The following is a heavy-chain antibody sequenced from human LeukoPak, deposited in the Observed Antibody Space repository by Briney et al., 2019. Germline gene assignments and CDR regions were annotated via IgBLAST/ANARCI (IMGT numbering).Heavy chain of an antibody. J-gene: IGHJ4*02. CDR1: GVSISSYY. V-gene: IGHV4-59*05. D-gene: IGHD3-22*01. CDR2: IYYSGST. CDR3: ARRMADYYDSSGYYAFDY. Sequence: SETLSLTCSVSGVSISSYYWSWIRQPAGKGLEWIGRIYYSGSTYYNPSLKSRVTISVDTSKNQFSLKLSSVTAADTAVYYCARRMADYYDSSGYYAFDYWGQGTLVTVSS.